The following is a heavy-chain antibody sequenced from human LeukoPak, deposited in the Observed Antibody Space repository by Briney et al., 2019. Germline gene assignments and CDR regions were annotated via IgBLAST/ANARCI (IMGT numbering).Heavy chain of an antibody. CDR2: IYPGDSDT. D-gene: IGHD6-19*01. CDR1: GYSFTTYW. V-gene: IGHV5-51*01. Sequence: GESLKISCSGSGYSFTTYWIGWLRHLPGKGLEWMGIIYPGDSDTRYNPSFQDQVTISADKSFSTAYLQWSSLEASDTAMYYCARRGIAVAGTPAEYFQHWGQGTLVIVSS. J-gene: IGHJ1*01. CDR3: ARRGIAVAGTPAEYFQH.